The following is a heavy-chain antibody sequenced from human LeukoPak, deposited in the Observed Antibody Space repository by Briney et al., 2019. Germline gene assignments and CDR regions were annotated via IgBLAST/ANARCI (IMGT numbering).Heavy chain of an antibody. CDR3: ARGRGSGSSPGTY. CDR2: INHSGST. D-gene: IGHD1-26*01. Sequence: SETLSLTCAVYGGSFSGYYWSWIRQPPGKGLEWIGEINHSGSTNYNPSLKSRVTISVDTSKNQFSLKLSSVTAADTAVYHCARGRGSGSSPGTYWGQGTLVTVSS. V-gene: IGHV4-34*01. J-gene: IGHJ4*02. CDR1: GGSFSGYY.